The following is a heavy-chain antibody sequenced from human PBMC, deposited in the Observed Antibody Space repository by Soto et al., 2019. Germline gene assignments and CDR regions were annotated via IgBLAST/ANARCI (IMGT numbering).Heavy chain of an antibody. V-gene: IGHV3-30*18. Sequence: WGSLRLSCAASGFTFSSYGMHWVRQAPGKGLEWVAVISYDGSNKYYADSVKGRFTISRDNSKNTLYLQMNSLRAEDTAVYYCAKGGSSWGFDYWGQGTLVTVSS. D-gene: IGHD6-13*01. CDR1: GFTFSSYG. CDR3: AKGGSSWGFDY. J-gene: IGHJ4*02. CDR2: ISYDGSNK.